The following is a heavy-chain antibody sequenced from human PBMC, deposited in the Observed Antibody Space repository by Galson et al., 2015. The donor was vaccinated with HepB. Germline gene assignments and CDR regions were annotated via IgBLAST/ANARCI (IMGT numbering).Heavy chain of an antibody. CDR2: IIPIFGTA. V-gene: IGHV1-69*13. CDR1: GGTFSSYA. Sequence: SVKVSCKASGGTFSSYAISWVRQAPGQGLEWMGGIIPIFGTANYAQKFQGRATITADESTSTAYMELSSLRSEDTAVYYCARDGITIFGVVHYDAFDIWGQGTMVTVSS. CDR3: ARDGITIFGVVHYDAFDI. D-gene: IGHD3-3*01. J-gene: IGHJ3*02.